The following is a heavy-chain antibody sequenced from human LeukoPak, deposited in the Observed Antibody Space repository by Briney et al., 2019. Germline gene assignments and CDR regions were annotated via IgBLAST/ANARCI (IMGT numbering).Heavy chain of an antibody. CDR2: IRYDGRNK. J-gene: IGHJ4*02. Sequence: GGSLRLSCAASGFTFSSFGMHWVRQAPGKGLEWVAFIRYDGRNKYYADSVKGRFTISRDNSKNTVYLQMNSLRADDTAVYYCAKDSDLWSGYFGYFDYWGQGTLVTVSS. CDR1: GFTFSSFG. V-gene: IGHV3-30*02. D-gene: IGHD3-3*01. CDR3: AKDSDLWSGYFGYFDY.